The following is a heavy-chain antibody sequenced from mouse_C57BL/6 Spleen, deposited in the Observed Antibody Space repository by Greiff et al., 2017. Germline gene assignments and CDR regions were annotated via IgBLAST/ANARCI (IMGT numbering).Heavy chain of an antibody. CDR2: ISSGGDYI. D-gene: IGHD2-4*01. CDR1: GFTFSSYA. V-gene: IGHV5-9-1*02. Sequence: EVHLVESGEGLVKPGGSLKLSCAASGFTFSSYAMSWVRQTPEKRLEWVAYISSGGDYIYYADTVKGRFTISRDNARNTLYLQMSSLKSEDTAMYYCTRGYDYDEFAYWGQGTLVTVSA. CDR3: TRGYDYDEFAY. J-gene: IGHJ3*01.